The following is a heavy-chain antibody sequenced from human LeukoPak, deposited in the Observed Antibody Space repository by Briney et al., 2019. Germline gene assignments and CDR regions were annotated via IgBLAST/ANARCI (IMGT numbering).Heavy chain of an antibody. J-gene: IGHJ4*02. CDR2: IWYDGSNK. D-gene: IGHD3/OR15-3a*01. CDR3: AKVPRGHYFDY. CDR1: GFTFSSYG. V-gene: IGHV3-33*03. Sequence: GGSLRLSCAASGFTFSSYGMHWVRQAPGKGLEWVAVIWYDGSNKYYADSVKGRFTISRDNSKNTLYLQMNSLRAEDTAVYYCAKVPRGHYFDYWGQGTLVTVSS.